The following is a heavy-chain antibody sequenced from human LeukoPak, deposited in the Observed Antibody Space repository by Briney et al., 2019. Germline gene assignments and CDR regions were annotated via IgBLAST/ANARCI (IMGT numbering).Heavy chain of an antibody. CDR3: ARDFRYCSSTSCYTGDY. Sequence: GASVKVSCKASGYTFTSYGISWVRQAPGQGLEWMGWISAYNGNTNYAQKLQGRVTMTTDTSTSIAYMELRSLRSDDTAVYYCARDFRYCSSTSCYTGDYWGQGTLVTVSS. CDR2: ISAYNGNT. V-gene: IGHV1-18*01. J-gene: IGHJ4*02. CDR1: GYTFTSYG. D-gene: IGHD2-2*02.